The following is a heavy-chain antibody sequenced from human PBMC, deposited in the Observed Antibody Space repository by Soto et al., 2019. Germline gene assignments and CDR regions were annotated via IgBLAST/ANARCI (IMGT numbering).Heavy chain of an antibody. CDR3: GKGVYRNYYYYAMDV. CDR2: ISWDATNT. D-gene: IGHD3-16*02. J-gene: IGHJ6*02. V-gene: IGHV3-43*01. CDR1: GFTFDDYT. Sequence: EVILVESGGAVVQPGGSLRLSCAASGFTFDDYTMHWVRLAPGKGLEWVSLISWDATNTYHADSVRGRFTISRDNSKNSLYLQMNSLRPDDTALYYCGKGVYRNYYYYAMDVWVQVTTVTVSS.